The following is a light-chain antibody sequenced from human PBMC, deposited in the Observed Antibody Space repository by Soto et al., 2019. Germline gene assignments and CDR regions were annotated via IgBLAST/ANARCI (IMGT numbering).Light chain of an antibody. CDR2: GAS. J-gene: IGKJ5*01. V-gene: IGKV1-39*01. Sequence: DIQMTQSPSTLSGSVGDRVTITCRASQNITTYVNWYQQKPGKAPNLLIYGASNLQSGVPSRFSGSGSGTEFTLTISSLRPEDFATYYCQQSYSSPVTFGQGTRLEIK. CDR1: QNITTY. CDR3: QQSYSSPVT.